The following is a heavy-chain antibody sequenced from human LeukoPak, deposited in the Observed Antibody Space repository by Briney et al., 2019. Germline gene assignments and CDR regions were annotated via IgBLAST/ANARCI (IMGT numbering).Heavy chain of an antibody. CDR3: ARGPRSSDYDFWGTAYYYGMDV. Sequence: PSETLSLTCTVSGGSISSSSYYWGWIRQPPGKGLEWIGSIYYSGSTYYNPSLKSRVTISVDTSKNQFSLKLSSVTAADTAVYYCARGPRSSDYDFWGTAYYYGMDVWGQGTTVTVSS. CDR2: IYYSGST. J-gene: IGHJ6*02. V-gene: IGHV4-39*07. CDR1: GGSISSSSYY. D-gene: IGHD3-3*01.